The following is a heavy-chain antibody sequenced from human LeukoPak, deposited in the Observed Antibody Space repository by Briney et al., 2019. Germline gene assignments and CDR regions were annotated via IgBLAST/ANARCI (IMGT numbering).Heavy chain of an antibody. CDR1: EFTFSDYY. J-gene: IGHJ4*02. D-gene: IGHD6-13*01. CDR3: ARLGIIAAAGSNDY. CDR2: ISYGGDTK. V-gene: IGHV3-11*01. Sequence: GGSLRLSCAASEFTFSDYYMSWIRQAPGKGLEWVSYISYGGDTKYYADSVKGRFTVSRDNAKNSLYLQMNSLRVEDTAVYYCARLGIIAAAGSNDYWGQGTLVTVSS.